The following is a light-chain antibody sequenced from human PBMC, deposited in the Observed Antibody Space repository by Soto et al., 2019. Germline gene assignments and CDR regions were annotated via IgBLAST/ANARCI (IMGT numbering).Light chain of an antibody. CDR3: QQYGSSPPAWT. CDR2: GAS. V-gene: IGKV3-20*01. Sequence: EIVLRQSPGTLSLSPGERATLSCRASQSVSSSYLAWYQQKRGQAPRRLICGASSRSNGIPDRFSGSGSGRDFTLTIIRLKPEDFAEYCCQQYGSSPPAWTFAQGTKVEIK. CDR1: QSVSSSY. J-gene: IGKJ1*01.